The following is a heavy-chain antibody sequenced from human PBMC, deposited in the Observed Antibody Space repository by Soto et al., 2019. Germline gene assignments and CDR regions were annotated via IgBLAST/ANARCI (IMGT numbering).Heavy chain of an antibody. CDR1: GFTFSSYS. D-gene: IGHD3-10*01. CDR3: AREGYYGSGSYYNLGHGYGMDV. Sequence: GGSLRLSCAASGFTFSSYSMNWVRQAPGKGLEWVAVIWYDGSNKYYADSVKGRFTISRDNSKNTLYLQMNSLRAEDTAVYYCAREGYYGSGSYYNLGHGYGMDVWGQGTTVTVSS. CDR2: IWYDGSNK. V-gene: IGHV3-33*08. J-gene: IGHJ6*02.